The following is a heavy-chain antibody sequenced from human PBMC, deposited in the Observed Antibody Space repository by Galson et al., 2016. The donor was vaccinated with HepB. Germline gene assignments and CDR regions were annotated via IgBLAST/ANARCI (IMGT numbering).Heavy chain of an antibody. CDR1: GLTFHDYA. J-gene: IGHJ4*02. CDR2: ICWNSGNI. D-gene: IGHD3-22*01. CDR3: VKDRFYCDTSGYSAFAY. V-gene: IGHV3-9*01. Sequence: SLRLSCAASGLTFHDYAMHWVRQAPGKGLEWVSGICWNSGNIGYADSVKGRFTISRDNAKNFLYLQVNSLRTEDTALYYCVKDRFYCDTSGYSAFAYWGRGTLVTVSS.